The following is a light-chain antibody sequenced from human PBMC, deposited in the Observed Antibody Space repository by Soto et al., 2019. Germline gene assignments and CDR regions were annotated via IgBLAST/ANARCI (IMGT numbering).Light chain of an antibody. V-gene: IGKV3-11*01. CDR3: QQRINWPPIT. CDR1: QSVGNY. CDR2: DTS. J-gene: IGKJ5*01. Sequence: EIVFTQSPATLSLSPGERATLSCRASQSVGNYLLWYQQKPGQAPRLLIYDTSNRASGIPARFSGSGSGTDFTLTISSLEPEDFAVYYCQQRINWPPITFGQGTRLEIK.